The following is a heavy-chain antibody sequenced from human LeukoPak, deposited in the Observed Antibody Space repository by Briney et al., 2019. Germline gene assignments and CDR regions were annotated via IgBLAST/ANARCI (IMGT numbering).Heavy chain of an antibody. CDR2: INPNSGGT. Sequence: ASVKVSCKASGYTFTGYYMHWVRQAPGQGLEWMGWINPNSGGTNYAQKFQGRVTMTRDTSISTAYMELSRLRSDDTAVYYCARSDDILTGYYKGVWFDPWGQGTLVTVSS. V-gene: IGHV1-2*02. J-gene: IGHJ5*02. CDR1: GYTFTGYY. CDR3: ARSDDILTGYYKGVWFDP. D-gene: IGHD3-9*01.